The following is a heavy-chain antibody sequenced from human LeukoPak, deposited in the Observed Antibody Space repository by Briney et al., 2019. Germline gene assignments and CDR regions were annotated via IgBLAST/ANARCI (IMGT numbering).Heavy chain of an antibody. CDR3: ARGAYSFVGYFDY. CDR2: IYHSGTT. Sequence: PSETLSLTCTVSDYSINSGYYWGWIRQSPGKGLEWFGTIYHSGTTSYNPSLKSRVTISVDTSNNQFSLKLTSVTAADTAVYYCARGAYSFVGYFDYWGQGTLVTVSS. J-gene: IGHJ4*02. D-gene: IGHD5-18*01. V-gene: IGHV4-38-2*02. CDR1: DYSINSGYY.